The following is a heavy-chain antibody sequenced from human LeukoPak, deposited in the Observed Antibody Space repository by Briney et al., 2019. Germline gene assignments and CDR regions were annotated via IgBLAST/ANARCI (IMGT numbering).Heavy chain of an antibody. V-gene: IGHV3-11*04. CDR2: ISSSGSTI. CDR1: GFTFSDYY. Sequence: GGSLRLSCAASGFTFSDYYMSWIRQAPGKGLEWVSYISSSGSTIYYADSVKGRFTISRDNAKNSLYLQMNSLRAEDTAVYYCARDLYYYDSSGRFDYWGQGTLVTVSS. J-gene: IGHJ4*02. D-gene: IGHD3-22*01. CDR3: ARDLYYYDSSGRFDY.